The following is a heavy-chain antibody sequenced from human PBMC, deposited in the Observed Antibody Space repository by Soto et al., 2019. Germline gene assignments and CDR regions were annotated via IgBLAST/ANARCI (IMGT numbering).Heavy chain of an antibody. D-gene: IGHD5-12*01. CDR3: ARGHFYGYQSPNFDY. V-gene: IGHV4-34*01. CDR2: INHSGST. CDR1: GGSFSGYY. Sequence: QVQLQQWGAGLLKPSETLSLTCAVYGGSFSGYYWSWIRQPPGKGLEWIGEINHSGSTNYNQSLKRRVTVSVDTSKNQCSLKLSSVTAADTAVYYCARGHFYGYQSPNFDYWGQGTLVTVSS. J-gene: IGHJ4*02.